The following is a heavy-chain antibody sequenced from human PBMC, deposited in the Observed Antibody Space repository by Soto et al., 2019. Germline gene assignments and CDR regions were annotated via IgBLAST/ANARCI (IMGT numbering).Heavy chain of an antibody. CDR3: ARDLTYYYDSSGFDY. V-gene: IGHV3-21*01. J-gene: IGHJ4*02. CDR2: ISSSSSYI. D-gene: IGHD3-22*01. CDR1: GFTFSSYS. Sequence: GGSLRLSCAASGFTFSSYSMNWVRQAPGKGLEWVSSISSSSSYIYYADSVKGRFTISRDNAKNSLYLQMNSLRAEDTAVYYCARDLTYYYDSSGFDYWGQGTLVTGS.